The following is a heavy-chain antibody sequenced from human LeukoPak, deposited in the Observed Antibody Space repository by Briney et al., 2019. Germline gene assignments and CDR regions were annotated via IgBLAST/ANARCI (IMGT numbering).Heavy chain of an antibody. V-gene: IGHV3-21*01. CDR1: GFSFSSSW. J-gene: IGHJ4*02. CDR2: ISSSSSYI. Sequence: GGSLRLSCAASGFSFSSSWMTWLRQAPGKGLEWVSSISSSSSYIYYADSVKGRFTISRDNAKNSLYLQMNSLRAEDTAVYYCARDSKYCSSTSCRFDYWGQGTLVTVSS. D-gene: IGHD2-2*01. CDR3: ARDSKYCSSTSCRFDY.